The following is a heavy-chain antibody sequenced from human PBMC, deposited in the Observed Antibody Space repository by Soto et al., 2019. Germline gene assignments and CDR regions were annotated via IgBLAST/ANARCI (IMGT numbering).Heavy chain of an antibody. D-gene: IGHD3-9*01. V-gene: IGHV3-23*01. CDR2: ISGSGGST. J-gene: IGHJ4*02. CDR1: GFTFSSYA. Sequence: GGSLRLSCAASGFTFSSYAMSWVRQAPGKGLEWVSAISGSGGSTYYADSVKGRFTISRDNSKNSLYLQMNSLRAEDTAVDSCAKDFSYDILTGYPPGDYLGQGTLVTVPS. CDR3: AKDFSYDILTGYPPGDY.